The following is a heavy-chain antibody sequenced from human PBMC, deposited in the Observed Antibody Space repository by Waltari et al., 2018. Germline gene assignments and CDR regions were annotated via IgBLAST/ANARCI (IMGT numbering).Heavy chain of an antibody. J-gene: IGHJ4*02. V-gene: IGHV1-2*02. Sequence: QVQLVQSGAEVKKPGASVKVSCKASGYTFTGYYMHWVRQAPGQGLEWMGWINPNSGGTNYAQKFQGRVTMTRDTSISTAYMELSRLRSDDTAVYYCARIYSSGFRDVYFDYWGQGTLVTVSS. CDR3: ARIYSSGFRDVYFDY. CDR1: GYTFTGYY. CDR2: INPNSGGT. D-gene: IGHD6-19*01.